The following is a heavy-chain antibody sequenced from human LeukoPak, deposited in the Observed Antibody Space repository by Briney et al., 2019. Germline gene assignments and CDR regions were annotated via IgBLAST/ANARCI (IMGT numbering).Heavy chain of an antibody. Sequence: GGSLRLSCAASGFTFSSYGMHWVRQAPGKGLEWVALIRYDGSNKYYAESVKGRFTISRDNSKNTLYLQMNSLRAEDTAVYYCAKGYSSSWPEFDPWGQGTLVTVSS. J-gene: IGHJ5*02. CDR2: IRYDGSNK. CDR1: GFTFSSYG. V-gene: IGHV3-30*02. D-gene: IGHD6-13*01. CDR3: AKGYSSSWPEFDP.